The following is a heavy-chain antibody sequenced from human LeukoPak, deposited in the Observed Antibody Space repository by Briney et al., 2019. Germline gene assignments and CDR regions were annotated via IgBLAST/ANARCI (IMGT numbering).Heavy chain of an antibody. V-gene: IGHV6-1*01. Sequence: QTLSLTCAISGDSVSSNSVTWNWIRQSPSRGLEWLGRTYYRSTWYNDYAVSVRGRITVNPDTSKNQFSLHLNSVTPEDTAVYYCARRLTQYDCFDPWGQGILVTASS. J-gene: IGHJ5*02. CDR1: GDSVSSNSVT. CDR3: ARRLTQYDCFDP. D-gene: IGHD2-2*01. CDR2: TYYRSTWYN.